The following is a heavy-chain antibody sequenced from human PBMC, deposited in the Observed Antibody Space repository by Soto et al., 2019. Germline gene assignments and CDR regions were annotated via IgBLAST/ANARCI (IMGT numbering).Heavy chain of an antibody. CDR2: IKYDGSEI. Sequence: PGGSLRLSCAASGFTVTTNYMSWVRQAPGKGLEWVANIKYDGSEIYYVDSVKGRFTISRDNSKNTLYLQMNSLRAEDTAVYYCAKDLAAGHSHYYYGMDVWGQGTTVTVSS. J-gene: IGHJ6*02. D-gene: IGHD6-25*01. CDR3: AKDLAAGHSHYYYGMDV. CDR1: GFTVTTNY. V-gene: IGHV3-7*01.